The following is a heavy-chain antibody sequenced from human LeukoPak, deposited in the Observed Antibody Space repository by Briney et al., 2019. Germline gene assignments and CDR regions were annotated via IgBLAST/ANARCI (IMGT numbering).Heavy chain of an antibody. V-gene: IGHV4-34*01. CDR1: GGSFSGYY. Sequence: SETLSLTCAVYGGSFSGYYWSWIRQPPGKGLEWIGEINHSGSTNYNPSLKSRVTISVDTSKNQFSLKLSSVTAADTAVYYCAKAPDSSGYLEIDYWGQGTLVTVSS. CDR2: INHSGST. CDR3: AKAPDSSGYLEIDY. D-gene: IGHD6-19*01. J-gene: IGHJ4*02.